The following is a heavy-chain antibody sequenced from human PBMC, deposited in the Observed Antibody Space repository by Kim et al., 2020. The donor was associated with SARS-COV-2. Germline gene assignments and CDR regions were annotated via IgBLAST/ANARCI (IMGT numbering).Heavy chain of an antibody. V-gene: IGHV4-4*07. CDR2: VYTSGS. CDR1: GGSISSYY. J-gene: IGHJ3*02. CDR3: ARVTYYYGSGNGGAFDI. D-gene: IGHD3-10*01. Sequence: SETLSLTCTVSGGSISSYYWSWIRQSAGKGLEWIGRVYTSGSNYNPSLKSRVTMSVDTSKNQFSLKLSSVTAADTAVYYCARVTYYYGSGNGGAFDIWGQGTMVTVSS.